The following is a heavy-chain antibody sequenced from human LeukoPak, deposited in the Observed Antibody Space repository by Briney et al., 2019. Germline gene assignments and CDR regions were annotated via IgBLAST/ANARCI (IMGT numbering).Heavy chain of an antibody. J-gene: IGHJ6*04. Sequence: SETLSLTCTVSGGSISSSSYYWGWIRQPPGKGLEWIGSIYYSGSTYYNPSLKSRFTISRDNAKNSLYLQMNSLRAEDTAVYYCAELGITMIGGVWGKGTTVTISS. D-gene: IGHD3-10*02. CDR1: GGSISSSSYY. CDR3: AELGITMIGGV. V-gene: IGHV4-39*01. CDR2: IYYSGST.